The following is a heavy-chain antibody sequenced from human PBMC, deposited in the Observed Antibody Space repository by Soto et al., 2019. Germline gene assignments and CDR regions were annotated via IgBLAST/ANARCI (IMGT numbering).Heavy chain of an antibody. D-gene: IGHD1-26*01. CDR2: IYYSGCT. Sequence: SETLSLTCTVAGGSISSSGYYLGWIRKPPGKGLEWIGSIYYSGCTYYNPSLKSRVTISVDTSKNQFSLMLSSVTAADTAVYYFARHDGSRGSYGYYYYGMDVWGQGTTVTVSS. J-gene: IGHJ6*02. V-gene: IGHV4-39*01. CDR1: GGSISSSGYY. CDR3: ARHDGSRGSYGYYYYGMDV.